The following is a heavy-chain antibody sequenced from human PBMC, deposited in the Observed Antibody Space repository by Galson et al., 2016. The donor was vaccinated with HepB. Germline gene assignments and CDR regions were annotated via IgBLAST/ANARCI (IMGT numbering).Heavy chain of an antibody. CDR1: GLNFWTYW. CDR2: ISHDGRDQ. Sequence: SLRLSCAASGLNFWTYWMTWVRQALGKGPEWVASISHDGRDQRYVDSVKGRFTISRDNARNSLYLQMNSLRVDDTAVYYCAQYGGLADSWGQGTLVTVSS. J-gene: IGHJ4*02. CDR3: AQYGGLADS. D-gene: IGHD3-16*01. V-gene: IGHV3-7*01.